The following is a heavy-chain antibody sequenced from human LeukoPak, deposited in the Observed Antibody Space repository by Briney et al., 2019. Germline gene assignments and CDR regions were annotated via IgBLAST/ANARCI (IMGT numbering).Heavy chain of an antibody. J-gene: IGHJ2*01. Sequence: PSETLSLTCTVSGGSISSYYWSWIRQPPGKGLEWVGHIYYLGSTNYNPSLKSRVTISIDTSKNYFSLKLNSVIAADPAVYYCARDRTGSYWYFDLWGRGTLVTVSS. V-gene: IGHV4-59*01. CDR2: IYYLGST. CDR3: ARDRTGSYWYFDL. D-gene: IGHD3-10*01. CDR1: GGSISSYY.